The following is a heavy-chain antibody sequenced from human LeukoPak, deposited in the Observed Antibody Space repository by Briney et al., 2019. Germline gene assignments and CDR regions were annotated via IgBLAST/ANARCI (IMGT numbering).Heavy chain of an antibody. CDR1: GFTFSSYA. CDR2: IGARGGST. Sequence: GGSLRLSCAPSGFTFSSYAMSWVRQAPGKGLEWVSGIGARGGSTYYADSGEGRFTISRDNSKNTLYLQMNSLRTEDTAVYYCAKAEGYDILTGLDYWGQGTLVTVSS. D-gene: IGHD3-9*01. V-gene: IGHV3-23*01. J-gene: IGHJ4*02. CDR3: AKAEGYDILTGLDY.